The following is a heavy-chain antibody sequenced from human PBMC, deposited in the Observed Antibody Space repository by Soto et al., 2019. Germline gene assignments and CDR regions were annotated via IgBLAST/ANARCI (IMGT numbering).Heavy chain of an antibody. D-gene: IGHD3-22*01. Sequence: ASVKVSCKASGYTFTSYGISWVREAPGQGLEWMGWISAYNGNTNYAQKLQGRVIMTTDSSMSTAYMELRSLRSGNTAVYYCARDIPLTMKVVDKGHYYYGMDIWGQGTTVT. CDR3: ARDIPLTMKVVDKGHYYYGMDI. CDR1: GYTFTSYG. CDR2: ISAYNGNT. J-gene: IGHJ6*02. V-gene: IGHV1-18*04.